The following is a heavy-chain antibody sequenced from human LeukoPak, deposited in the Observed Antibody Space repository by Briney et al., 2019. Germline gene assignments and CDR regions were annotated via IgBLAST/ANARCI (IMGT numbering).Heavy chain of an antibody. D-gene: IGHD6-13*01. CDR1: GFTFSSFA. CDR3: ARDQGSWWGVYYYGMDV. CDR2: ISGSGGGT. Sequence: PGGSLRLSCAASGFTFSSFAMSWVRQAPGKGLEWVSTISGSGGGTWYADSVKGRFAISRDNSKNTLYLQMNSLRAEDTAVYYCARDQGSWWGVYYYGMDVWGQGTTVTVSS. J-gene: IGHJ6*02. V-gene: IGHV3-23*01.